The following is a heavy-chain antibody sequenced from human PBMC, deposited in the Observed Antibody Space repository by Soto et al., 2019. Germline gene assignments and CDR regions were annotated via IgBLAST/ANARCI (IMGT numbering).Heavy chain of an antibody. D-gene: IGHD6-13*01. V-gene: IGHV3-30*18. Sequence: SGGSLRLSCAASGFTFSSYGMHWVRQAPGKGLEWVAVISYDGSNKYYADSVKGRFTISRDNSKNTLYLQMNSLRAEDTAVYYCAKERSWSNDAFDIWGQGTMVTLSS. CDR2: ISYDGSNK. CDR1: GFTFSSYG. J-gene: IGHJ3*02. CDR3: AKERSWSNDAFDI.